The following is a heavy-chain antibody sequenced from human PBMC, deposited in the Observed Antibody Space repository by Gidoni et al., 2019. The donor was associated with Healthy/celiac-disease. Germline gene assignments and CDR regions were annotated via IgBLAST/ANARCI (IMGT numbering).Heavy chain of an antibody. CDR2: INPNSGGT. J-gene: IGHJ4*02. Sequence: QVQLVQSGAEVKKPGASVKVSCKASGYTFTGYYMHWVRQAPGQGLGWMGWINPNSGGTNYAQKFQGRVTMTRDTSISTAYMELSRLRSDDTAVYYCARATVPTYYYDSSGYLHFDYWGQGTLVTVSS. CDR3: ARATVPTYYYDSSGYLHFDY. CDR1: GYTFTGYY. D-gene: IGHD3-22*01. V-gene: IGHV1-2*02.